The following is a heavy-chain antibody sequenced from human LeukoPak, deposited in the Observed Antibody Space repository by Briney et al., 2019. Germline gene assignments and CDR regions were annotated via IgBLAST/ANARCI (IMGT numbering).Heavy chain of an antibody. J-gene: IGHJ4*02. CDR2: ISGDESTT. CDR3: AKEYGSGSYLHLDY. Sequence: PGGSLRLSCTVSGFTFSSYWMHWVRQGPGKGLVWVSRISGDESTTSYADSVKGRFTISRDNSKNTLYLQMNSLRAEDTAVYYCAKEYGSGSYLHLDYWGQGTLVTVSS. D-gene: IGHD3-10*01. V-gene: IGHV3-74*01. CDR1: GFTFSSYW.